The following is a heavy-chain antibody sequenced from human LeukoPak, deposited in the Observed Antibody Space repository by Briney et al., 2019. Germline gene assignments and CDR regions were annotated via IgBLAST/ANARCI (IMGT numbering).Heavy chain of an antibody. V-gene: IGHV3-33*01. CDR2: IWYDGSNE. J-gene: IGHJ4*02. D-gene: IGHD3-22*01. CDR3: ARELPPVVNYYLDY. Sequence: GGSLRVSCAASGFTFSNYGMHWVRQAPGKGLEWVAVIWYDGSNEYYAGSVKGRFTISRDNSKNTLYLQMNSLRAEDTAVYYCARELPPVVNYYLDYWGQGTLVTVSS. CDR1: GFTFSNYG.